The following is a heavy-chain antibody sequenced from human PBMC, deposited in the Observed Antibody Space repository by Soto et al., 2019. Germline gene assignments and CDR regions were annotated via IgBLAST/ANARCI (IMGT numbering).Heavy chain of an antibody. Sequence: GGSLRLSCAASGFTVSSGYMGWVRQAPGMGLEWVSVILSGGDTYYADSVKGRFTVSRDNSQNTVYLQMNSLRGEDTATYYCARGYWRFGESYYFDYWGQGSLVTVSS. V-gene: IGHV3-53*01. J-gene: IGHJ4*02. CDR3: ARGYWRFGESYYFDY. CDR1: GFTVSSGY. D-gene: IGHD3-10*01. CDR2: ILSGGDT.